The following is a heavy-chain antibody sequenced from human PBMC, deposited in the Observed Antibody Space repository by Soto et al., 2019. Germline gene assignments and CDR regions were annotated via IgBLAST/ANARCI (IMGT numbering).Heavy chain of an antibody. D-gene: IGHD6-13*01. CDR1: AGTFSRHA. Sequence: SVKVSCKTSAGTFSRHAINWVRQAPGQGLEWMGGIIPMFGTTNYAQKFKGRVTISADESTSTAYMELSSLRSEDAAVYYCARAAIHGSSWYFWFDSWGQGTLDTGS. CDR2: IIPMFGTT. J-gene: IGHJ5*01. CDR3: ARAAIHGSSWYFWFDS. V-gene: IGHV1-69*13.